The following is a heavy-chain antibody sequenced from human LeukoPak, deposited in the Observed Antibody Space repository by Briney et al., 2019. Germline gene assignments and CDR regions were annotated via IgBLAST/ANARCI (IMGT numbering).Heavy chain of an antibody. CDR3: AREGQVTSGNYFDY. CDR2: INPSGGST. V-gene: IGHV1-46*01. D-gene: IGHD2-21*02. CDR1: GGTFSSYA. J-gene: IGHJ4*02. Sequence: GASVKVSCKASGGTFSSYAISWVRQAPGQGLEWMGIINPSGGSTSYAQKFQGRVTMTRDMSTSTVYMELSSLRSEDTAVYYCAREGQVTSGNYFDYWGQGTLVTVSS.